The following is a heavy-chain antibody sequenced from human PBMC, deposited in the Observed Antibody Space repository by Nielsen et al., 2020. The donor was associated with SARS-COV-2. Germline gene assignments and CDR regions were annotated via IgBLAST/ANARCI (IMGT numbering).Heavy chain of an antibody. Sequence: SETLSLTCTVSGGSISSSSYYWGWIRQPPGKGLEWIGSIYYSGSTYYNPPLKSRVTISVDTSKNQFSLKLSSVTAADTAVYYCARAGRKQQLGNMDVWGKGTTVTVSS. CDR3: ARAGRKQQLGNMDV. J-gene: IGHJ6*03. CDR2: IYYSGST. CDR1: GGSISSSSYY. D-gene: IGHD6-13*01. V-gene: IGHV4-39*07.